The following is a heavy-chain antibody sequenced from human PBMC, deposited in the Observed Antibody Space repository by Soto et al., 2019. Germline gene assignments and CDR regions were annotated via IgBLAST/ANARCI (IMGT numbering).Heavy chain of an antibody. V-gene: IGHV5-10-1*01. CDR3: ARPASGCSHDAVDI. D-gene: IGHD2-15*01. Sequence: GESLKISCQGSGYRFTGFWLNWVRQRPGKGLEGVGRIDTHASFINYSPPFEGHVTISADKSISTAYLQWTRLQAADTAIYYCARPASGCSHDAVDIGGQGTMVTVAS. CDR2: IDTHASFI. CDR1: GYRFTGFW. J-gene: IGHJ3*02.